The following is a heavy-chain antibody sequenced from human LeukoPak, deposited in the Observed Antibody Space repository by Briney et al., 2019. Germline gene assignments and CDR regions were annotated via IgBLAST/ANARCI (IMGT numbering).Heavy chain of an antibody. J-gene: IGHJ4*02. V-gene: IGHV4-34*01. CDR3: VRRGWLRSLDY. Sequence: SETLSLTCAVYGGSFSGYYWSWIRQPPGKGLEWIGEINHSGSTNYNPSLKSRVTISVDTSKNQFSLKLSSVTAADTAVYYCVRRGWLRSLDYWGQGTLVTVSS. D-gene: IGHD5-12*01. CDR2: INHSGST. CDR1: GGSFSGYY.